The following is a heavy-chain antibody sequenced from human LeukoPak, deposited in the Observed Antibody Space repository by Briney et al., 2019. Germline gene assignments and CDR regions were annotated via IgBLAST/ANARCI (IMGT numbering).Heavy chain of an antibody. CDR3: ARRHNRSSAEFDY. D-gene: IGHD3-16*02. Sequence: PSETLSLTCSVSGGSIISYYWTWIRQPPGKGLEWIGYIYYSGNTNYNPSLKSRVTISVDTSKNQFSLTMSSVTAADTAVYYCARRHNRSSAEFDYWGQGTQVTVSS. V-gene: IGHV4-59*08. CDR1: GGSIISYY. J-gene: IGHJ4*02. CDR2: IYYSGNT.